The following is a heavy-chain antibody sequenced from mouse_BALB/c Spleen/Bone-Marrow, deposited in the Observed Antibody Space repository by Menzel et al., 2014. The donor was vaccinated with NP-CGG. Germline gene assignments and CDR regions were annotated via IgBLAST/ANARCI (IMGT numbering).Heavy chain of an antibody. CDR1: GFDIKDTY. J-gene: IGHJ4*01. D-gene: IGHD1-1*01. Sequence: VHVKQSGAELVKPGASVKLSCTASGFDIKDTYMHWVKQRPEQGLEWIGRIDPANGNTKYDPKFQGKATITAGTSSNTPYLQLSSLTSEDTAVYYCALLLRYYAMDYWGQGTSVTVSS. V-gene: IGHV14-3*02. CDR3: ALLLRYYAMDY. CDR2: IDPANGNT.